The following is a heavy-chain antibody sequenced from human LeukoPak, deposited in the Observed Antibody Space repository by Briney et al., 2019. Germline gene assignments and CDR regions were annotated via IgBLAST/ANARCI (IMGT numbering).Heavy chain of an antibody. CDR2: IYHSGSS. D-gene: IGHD3-10*01. Sequence: SGTLSLTCAVSGGSISSSNWWSWVRQPPGKGLEWIGEIYHSGSSNYNPSVKSRVTISVDTSKNQFSLKLSSVTAADTAVYYCARRFYYGSGSYYKSPTDLRPRPYYFDYWGQGTLVTVSS. CDR3: ARRFYYGSGSYYKSPTDLRPRPYYFDY. J-gene: IGHJ4*02. V-gene: IGHV4-4*02. CDR1: GGSISSSNW.